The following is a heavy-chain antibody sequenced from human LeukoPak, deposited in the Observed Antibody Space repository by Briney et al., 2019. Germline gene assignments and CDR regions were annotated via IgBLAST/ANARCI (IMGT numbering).Heavy chain of an antibody. Sequence: ASVKVSCKASGYTFTSYDINWVRQAPGQGLEWMGWITPNSGNTGYAQKFQGRVSMTRGTSTCTAYMELSTLRSVATGVYFCVRVAIELLRFAKLFFFDPWGQGTLVTVSS. D-gene: IGHD3-10*01. CDR1: GYTFTSYD. CDR2: ITPNSGNT. V-gene: IGHV1-8*01. J-gene: IGHJ5*02. CDR3: VRVAIELLRFAKLFFFDP.